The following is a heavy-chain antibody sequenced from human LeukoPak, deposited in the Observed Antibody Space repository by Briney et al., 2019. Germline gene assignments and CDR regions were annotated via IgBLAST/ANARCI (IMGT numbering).Heavy chain of an antibody. Sequence: SETLSLTCTVSGGSISSSSYYWGWIRQPPGKGLEWIGSIYYSGSTYYNPSLKSRVTISVDTSKNQFSLKLSSVTAADTAVYYCARDIGLAIHAFDIWGQGTMVTVSS. CDR3: ARDIGLAIHAFDI. J-gene: IGHJ3*02. CDR1: GGSISSSSYY. D-gene: IGHD2-21*01. V-gene: IGHV4-39*07. CDR2: IYYSGST.